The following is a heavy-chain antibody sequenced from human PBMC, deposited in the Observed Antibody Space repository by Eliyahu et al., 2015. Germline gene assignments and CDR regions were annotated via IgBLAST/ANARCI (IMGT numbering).Heavy chain of an antibody. D-gene: IGHD3-10*01. J-gene: IGHJ6*03. CDR3: ARSVQGVHYYMDV. Sequence: SXYWMXWVXQAPGKGLEWVSSISSSXSYIYXADXVKGRFTXSRDNAKNSLYLQMNSLRAEDTAVYYCARSVQGVHYYMDVWGKGTTVTVSS. CDR2: ISSSXSYI. V-gene: IGHV3-21*01. CDR1: SXYW.